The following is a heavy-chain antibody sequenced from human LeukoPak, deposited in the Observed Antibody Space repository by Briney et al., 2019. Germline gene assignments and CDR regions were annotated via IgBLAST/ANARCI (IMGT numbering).Heavy chain of an antibody. CDR3: ASISDLLYYFDS. CDR1: GFTVSSNY. V-gene: IGHV3-66*01. J-gene: IGHJ4*02. CDR2: SYTGGNA. Sequence: SGGSLRLSCAGSGFTVSSNYMSWVRQAPGKGLEWVSVSYTGGNAHYADSVKGRFTLSRDNSKNTVYLQMNSLRVEDTAMYYCASISDLLYYFDSWGQGTLVTVSS.